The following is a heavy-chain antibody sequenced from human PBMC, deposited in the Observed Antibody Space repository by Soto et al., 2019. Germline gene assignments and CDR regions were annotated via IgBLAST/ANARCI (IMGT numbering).Heavy chain of an antibody. CDR3: ARGDATKIVVTTYYAMDV. V-gene: IGHV1-69*13. J-gene: IGHJ6*02. CDR2: IIPVFGTP. CDR1: GGSLSNYG. D-gene: IGHD3-22*01. Sequence: GASVKVSCKASGGSLSNYGISWVRQAPGQGLEWMGAIIPVFGTPNYAQKFQDRVTITADESTTTVYMEVRSLTSEDTAVYYCARGDATKIVVTTYYAMDVWGQETTVTVSS.